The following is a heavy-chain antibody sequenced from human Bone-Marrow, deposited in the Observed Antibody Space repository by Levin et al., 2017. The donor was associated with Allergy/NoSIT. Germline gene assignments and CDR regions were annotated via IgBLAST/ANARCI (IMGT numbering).Heavy chain of an antibody. V-gene: IGHV3-7*04. CDR2: IKQDGSEQ. D-gene: IGHD3-10*01. CDR1: GFPFTAYW. J-gene: IGHJ4*02. CDR3: ARDMSVTAGNYYPHRFFDS. Sequence: GESLKISCAASGFPFTAYWMAWVRQAPGKGLEWVANIKQDGSEQYFMGSVRGRFAISRDNAKNSLSLQMDSLRAEDTAVYYCARDMSVTAGNYYPHRFFDSWGQGTLVTVSS.